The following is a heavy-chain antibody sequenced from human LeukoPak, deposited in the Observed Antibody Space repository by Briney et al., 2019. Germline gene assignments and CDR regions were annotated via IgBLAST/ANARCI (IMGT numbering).Heavy chain of an antibody. D-gene: IGHD1-26*01. V-gene: IGHV3-64*04. CDR1: GFTSSNYA. Sequence: GGSLRLSCSASGFTSSNYAMHWVRQAPGEGLEYVSAISSNGGTTYYADSVKGRFTISRDNSKNTLYLQMNSLRAEDAALYYCANNHGGGSNSPLNWFDPWGQGTLVTVSS. CDR2: ISSNGGTT. J-gene: IGHJ5*02. CDR3: ANNHGGGSNSPLNWFDP.